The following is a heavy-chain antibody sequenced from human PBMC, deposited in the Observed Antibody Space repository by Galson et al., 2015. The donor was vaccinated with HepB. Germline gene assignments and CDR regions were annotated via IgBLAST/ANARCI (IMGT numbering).Heavy chain of an antibody. CDR3: ATSSNCGGDCFSLFDY. V-gene: IGHV3-21*01. J-gene: IGHJ4*02. CDR1: GFSFRFYT. D-gene: IGHD2-21*01. CDR2: ISSSSSNI. Sequence: SLRLSCAASGFSFRFYTMNWVRQAPGKGLEWVSSISSSSSNIYYGDSVKGRFTISRDNAKNSLYLQMNSLRAEDTAVYYCATSSNCGGDCFSLFDYWGQGTLVTVSS.